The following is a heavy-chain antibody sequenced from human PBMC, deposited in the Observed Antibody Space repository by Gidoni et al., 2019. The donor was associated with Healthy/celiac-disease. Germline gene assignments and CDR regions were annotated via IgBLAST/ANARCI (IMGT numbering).Heavy chain of an antibody. CDR1: GFPFSPHS. CDR3: ARTYYDILTGYSDFDY. V-gene: IGHV3-21*01. CDR2: ISSSSSYI. D-gene: IGHD3-9*01. Sequence: EVQLVESGGGLVKPGGSLRLSCAAPGFPFSPHSMNWVRQAPGKGLEWVSSISSSSSYIYYADSVKGRFTISRDNAKNSLYLQMNSLRAEDTAVYYCARTYYDILTGYSDFDYWGQGTLVTVSS. J-gene: IGHJ4*02.